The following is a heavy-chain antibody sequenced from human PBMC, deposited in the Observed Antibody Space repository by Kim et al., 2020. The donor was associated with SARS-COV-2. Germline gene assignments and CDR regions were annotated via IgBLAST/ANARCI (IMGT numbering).Heavy chain of an antibody. Sequence: ADSVKGRFTVSRDNSENTAYLEMNSLRAEDTAVYYCARDPYKSSSRGLDVWGHGTTVTVSS. J-gene: IGHJ6*02. V-gene: IGHV3-33*01. CDR3: ARDPYKSSSRGLDV. D-gene: IGHD6-19*01.